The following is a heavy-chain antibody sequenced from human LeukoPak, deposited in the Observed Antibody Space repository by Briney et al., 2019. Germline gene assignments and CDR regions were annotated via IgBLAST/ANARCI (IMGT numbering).Heavy chain of an antibody. D-gene: IGHD3-22*01. CDR2: IIPIFGTA. CDR3: ASQPLRRNSSGPPQEFDY. V-gene: IGHV1-69*05. CDR1: GGTFSSYA. Sequence: ASAKVSCKASGGTFSSYAISWVRQAPGQGLEWMGRIIPIFGTANYAQKFQGRVTITTDESTSTAYMELSSLRSEDTAVYYCASQPLRRNSSGPPQEFDYWGQGTLVTVSS. J-gene: IGHJ4*02.